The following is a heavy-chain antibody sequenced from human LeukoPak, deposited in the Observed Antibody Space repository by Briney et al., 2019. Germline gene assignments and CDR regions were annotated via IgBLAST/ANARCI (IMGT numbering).Heavy chain of an antibody. Sequence: GGSLRLSCTASGFTFGDYAMSWVRQAPGKGLEWVGFIRSKAYGGTTEYAASVKGRFTISRDNSKNTLYLQMNSLRAEDTAVYYCAKVGCSGGSCYSNGHVTFDYWGQGTLVTVSS. V-gene: IGHV3-49*04. CDR1: GFTFGDYA. D-gene: IGHD2-15*01. CDR2: IRSKAYGGTT. CDR3: AKVGCSGGSCYSNGHVTFDY. J-gene: IGHJ4*02.